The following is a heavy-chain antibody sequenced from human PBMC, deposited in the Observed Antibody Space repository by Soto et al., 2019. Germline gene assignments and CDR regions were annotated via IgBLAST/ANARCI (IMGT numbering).Heavy chain of an antibody. J-gene: IGHJ4*02. CDR3: AKDRGFIDPLDY. CDR2: ISGSTSGT. D-gene: IGHD3-16*02. Sequence: GGSLRLSCVGSGFTFSNHALSWVRQAPGKGLEWVSSISGSTSGTYYADAVKGRFTISRDNSNNTLYLQMNSLSAEDTAVYYYAKDRGFIDPLDYWGQGALVTVSS. V-gene: IGHV3-23*01. CDR1: GFTFSNHA.